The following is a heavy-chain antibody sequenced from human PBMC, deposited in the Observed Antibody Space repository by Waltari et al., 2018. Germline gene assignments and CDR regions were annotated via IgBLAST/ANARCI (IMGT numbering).Heavy chain of an antibody. D-gene: IGHD1-26*01. V-gene: IGHV1-18*01. J-gene: IGHJ3*02. CDR2: IITDSGNT. CDR1: GYTFTSYG. Sequence: QVQLVQSGAEVKKPGASVKVSCKASGYTFTSYGISWVRQAPGQGLEWMGWIITDSGNTNYAPKFQGRITMTTDTSTSTAYMELRSLRSDDTAVYYCARDLRWEWELPDGFDIWGQGTMVTVSS. CDR3: ARDLRWEWELPDGFDI.